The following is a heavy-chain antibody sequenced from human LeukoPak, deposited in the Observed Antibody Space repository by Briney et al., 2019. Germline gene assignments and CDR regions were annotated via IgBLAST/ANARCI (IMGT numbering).Heavy chain of an antibody. CDR1: GFTFSSYS. CDR3: AGKDILTGYPDY. J-gene: IGHJ4*02. CDR2: ISSSSSYI. D-gene: IGHD3-9*01. V-gene: IGHV3-21*01. Sequence: GGSLRLSCAASGFTFSSYSVNWVRQAPGKGLEWVSSISSSSSYIYYADSVKGRFTISRDNAKNSLYLQMNSLRAEDTAVYYCAGKDILTGYPDYWGQGTLVTVSS.